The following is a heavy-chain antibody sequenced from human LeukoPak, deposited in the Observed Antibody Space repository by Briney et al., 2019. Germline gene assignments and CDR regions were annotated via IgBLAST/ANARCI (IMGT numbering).Heavy chain of an antibody. Sequence: RASVKVSCKASGYTFTGYYMHWVRQAPGQGLEWMGWINPNSGGTNYAQKFQGRVTMTRDTSISTAYMELSRLRSGDTAVYYCARFFGLFFGELSNDYWGQGTLVTVSS. V-gene: IGHV1-2*02. D-gene: IGHD3-10*01. CDR1: GYTFTGYY. J-gene: IGHJ4*02. CDR3: ARFFGLFFGELSNDY. CDR2: INPNSGGT.